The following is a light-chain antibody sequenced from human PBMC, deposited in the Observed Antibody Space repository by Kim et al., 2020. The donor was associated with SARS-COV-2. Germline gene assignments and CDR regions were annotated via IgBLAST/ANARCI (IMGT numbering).Light chain of an antibody. Sequence: GQSITISCSGTSSDVGGYDDVSWYQQHPGKAPILLIYHVINRPSGVSTRFSGSKSGNTASLTISGLQADDEADYYCSSYASSTSYVFGTGTKVTVL. V-gene: IGLV2-14*03. CDR3: SSYASSTSYV. J-gene: IGLJ1*01. CDR1: SSDVGGYDD. CDR2: HVI.